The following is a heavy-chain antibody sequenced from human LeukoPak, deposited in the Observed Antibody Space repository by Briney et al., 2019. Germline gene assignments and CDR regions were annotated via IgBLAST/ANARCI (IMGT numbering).Heavy chain of an antibody. D-gene: IGHD5-12*01. Sequence: GGSLRLSCAASGFTFSNYGIHWVRQAPGKGLEWVALISYNGNYKYYADSLKGRFTIARDNSKNTVYLQMNSLRAEDTAVYYCARSGGSGYVVDYWGQGALVTVSS. CDR1: GFTFSNYG. CDR3: ARSGGSGYVVDY. CDR2: ISYNGNYK. V-gene: IGHV3-30*03. J-gene: IGHJ4*02.